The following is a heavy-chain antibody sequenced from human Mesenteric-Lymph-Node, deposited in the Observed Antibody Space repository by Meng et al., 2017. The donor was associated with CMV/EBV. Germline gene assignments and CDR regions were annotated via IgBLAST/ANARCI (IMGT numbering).Heavy chain of an antibody. CDR2: ISSSGSTI. Sequence: GESLKISCAASGFTFSSYSMNWVRQAPGKGLEWVSYISSSGSTIYYADSVEGRFTISRDNAKNSLYLQMNSLRAEDTALYYCARDRMGGSYGYYGMDVWGQGTTVTVSS. CDR3: ARDRMGGSYGYYGMDV. V-gene: IGHV3-48*04. D-gene: IGHD1-26*01. J-gene: IGHJ6*02. CDR1: GFTFSSYS.